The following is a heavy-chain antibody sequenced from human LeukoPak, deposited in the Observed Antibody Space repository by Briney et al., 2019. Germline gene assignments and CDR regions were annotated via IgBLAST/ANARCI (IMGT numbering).Heavy chain of an antibody. J-gene: IGHJ4*02. CDR3: ARDGENHYYDY. D-gene: IGHD7-27*01. CDR1: GFTVSSNH. Sequence: PGGSLRLSCAASGFTVSSNHMSWVRQAPGKGLDLVSVIYSGGTIYYADSVKGRFTISRDNSKNTVYLEMNSLRAEDTAVYYCARDGENHYYDYWGQGTLVTVST. CDR2: IYSGGTI. V-gene: IGHV3-66*01.